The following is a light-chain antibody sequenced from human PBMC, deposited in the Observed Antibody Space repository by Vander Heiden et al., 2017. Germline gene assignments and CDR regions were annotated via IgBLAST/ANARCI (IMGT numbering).Light chain of an antibody. CDR3: QSYDSSLSGSV. J-gene: IGLJ2*01. V-gene: IGLV1-40*01. Sequence: QSVLTQPPSVSEAPGQRVIISCTGSSSNIGAGYDVHWYQQLPGTAPKLLIYGDIIRPSGVPDRFSGSKSGTSASLAITGLQADDEADYYCQSYDSSLSGSVFGGGTKLTVL. CDR2: GDI. CDR1: SSNIGAGYD.